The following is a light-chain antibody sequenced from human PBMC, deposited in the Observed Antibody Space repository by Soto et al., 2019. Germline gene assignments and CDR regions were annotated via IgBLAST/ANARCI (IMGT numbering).Light chain of an antibody. V-gene: IGKV3-15*01. Sequence: EIGMTQSPATLSVSPGGRATLFCSASQSISDTLAWYQQKPGQAPRLLIYGASTRDTGFPARFSGSGSGTEFTLTISSLQSEDFAVYYCQQYNNCPWTFGQGTKVEIK. CDR1: QSISDT. CDR3: QQYNNCPWT. J-gene: IGKJ1*01. CDR2: GAS.